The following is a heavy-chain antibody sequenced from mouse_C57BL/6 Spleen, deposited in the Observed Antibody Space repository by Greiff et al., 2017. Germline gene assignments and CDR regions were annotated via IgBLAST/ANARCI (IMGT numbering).Heavy chain of an antibody. J-gene: IGHJ2*01. CDR2: IYPGDGDT. Sequence: QVQLQQSGPELVKPGASVKISCKASGYAFSSSWMNWVKQRPGKGLEWIGRIYPGDGDTNYNGKFKGKATLTADKSSSTAYMQLSSLTSEDSAVYFWARLDGSYYFDYWGQGTTLTVSS. CDR3: ARLDGSYYFDY. D-gene: IGHD3-2*01. V-gene: IGHV1-82*01. CDR1: GYAFSSSW.